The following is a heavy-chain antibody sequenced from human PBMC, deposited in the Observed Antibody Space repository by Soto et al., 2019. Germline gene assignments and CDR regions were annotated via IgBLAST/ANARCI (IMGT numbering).Heavy chain of an antibody. CDR3: ARGLGYCTNGVCYMVPTFDY. V-gene: IGHV4-38-2*01. D-gene: IGHD2-8*01. Sequence: SETLSLTCAFSGYSISSGYYWGWIRQPPGKGLEWIGSIYHSGSTYYNPSLKSRVTISVDTSKNQFSLKLSSVTAADTAVYYCARGLGYCTNGVCYMVPTFDYWGQGTLVTVSS. J-gene: IGHJ4*02. CDR1: GYSISSGYY. CDR2: IYHSGST.